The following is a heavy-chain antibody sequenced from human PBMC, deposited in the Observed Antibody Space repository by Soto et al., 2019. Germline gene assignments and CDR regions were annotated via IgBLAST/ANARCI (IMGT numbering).Heavy chain of an antibody. D-gene: IGHD3-16*02. CDR3: VKNYRSDGPGWFDP. CDR1: GGSVRGSH. V-gene: IGHV4-4*07. CDR2: IYASGTT. J-gene: IGHJ5*02. Sequence: PSATLSLTCIVSGGSVRGSHWSWIRQSAAKGLEWIGRIYASGTTNYNPSLKSRVTMSVDTSRNQFSLNVKSVTAADAALYYCVKNYRSDGPGWFDPWGQG.